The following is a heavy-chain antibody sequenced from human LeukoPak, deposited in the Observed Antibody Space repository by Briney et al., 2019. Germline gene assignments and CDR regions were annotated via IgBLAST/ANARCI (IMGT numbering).Heavy chain of an antibody. CDR2: IGTAGDT. D-gene: IGHD3-22*01. CDR3: ARGTTYYYDSSGYFFDY. V-gene: IGHV3-13*01. J-gene: IGHJ4*02. Sequence: GGSLRLSCAASGFTFSSYDMHWVRQATGKGLEWVSAIGTAGDTYYPGSVKGRFTISRKNAKNSLYLQMNSLRAGDTAVYYCARGTTYYYDSSGYFFDYWGQGTLVTVSS. CDR1: GFTFSSYD.